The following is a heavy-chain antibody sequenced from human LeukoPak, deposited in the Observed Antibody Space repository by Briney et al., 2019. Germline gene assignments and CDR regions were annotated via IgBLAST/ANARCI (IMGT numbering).Heavy chain of an antibody. CDR2: IYYSGST. D-gene: IGHD7-27*01. Sequence: SETLSLTCTVSGGSISNYYWSWIRQPPGKGLEWIGYIYYSGSTSYNPSLKSRVTISVDTSKNQFSLKLNSVTAADTAVYYCATGVEPGNWFDSWGQGTLVTVSS. CDR1: GGSISNYY. CDR3: ATGVEPGNWFDS. J-gene: IGHJ5*01. V-gene: IGHV4-59*01.